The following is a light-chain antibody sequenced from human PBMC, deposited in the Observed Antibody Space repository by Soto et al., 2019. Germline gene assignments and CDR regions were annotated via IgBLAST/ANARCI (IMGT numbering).Light chain of an antibody. CDR1: QVISTS. V-gene: IGKV1-9*01. CDR3: QQRLDSPIT. J-gene: IGKJ5*01. CDR2: AAS. Sequence: DIQLTQAPSFLSPSIGESVTITCRASQVISTSLAWSQVKPGKAPKLLIYAASTLGSGVPSRFSDPVSGTEFSLPITSLQPEDFATYYCQQRLDSPITFGQGTRL.